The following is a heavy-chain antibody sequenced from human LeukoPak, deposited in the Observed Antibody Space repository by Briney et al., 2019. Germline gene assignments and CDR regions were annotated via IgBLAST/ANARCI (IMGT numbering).Heavy chain of an antibody. CDR1: GDSVSSNSAA. Sequence: SQTLSLTCAISGDSVSSNSAAWNWIRQSPSRGLEWLGRTYYRSKWYNDYAVSVKSRITINPDTSKNQFSLQLNSVTPEGTAVYYCARGDARFWYSSGWYYFDYWGQGTLVTVSS. D-gene: IGHD6-19*01. J-gene: IGHJ4*02. CDR2: TYYRSKWYN. V-gene: IGHV6-1*01. CDR3: ARGDARFWYSSGWYYFDY.